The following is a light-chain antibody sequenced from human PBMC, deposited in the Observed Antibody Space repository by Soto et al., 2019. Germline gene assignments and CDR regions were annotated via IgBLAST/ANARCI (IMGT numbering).Light chain of an antibody. Sequence: DIQMTQSPSSLSASLGDRVTITCRASQGIGVYLAWFQQKPGKVPRLLIYAASALQSGVPSRFSGGGSGTDFTLTINSLQPEDVATYYCHQYYNWPPLTFGGGTKVEIK. CDR1: QGIGVY. J-gene: IGKJ4*01. V-gene: IGKV1-27*01. CDR2: AAS. CDR3: HQYYNWPPLT.